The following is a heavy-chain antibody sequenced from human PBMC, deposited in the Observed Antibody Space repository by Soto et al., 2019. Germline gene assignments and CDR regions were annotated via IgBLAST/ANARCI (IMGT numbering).Heavy chain of an antibody. J-gene: IGHJ4*02. CDR3: ARATGADKEDY. CDR1: GFTFSSYW. V-gene: IGHV3-7*04. Sequence: LRLSCAASGFTFSSYWMSWVRQAPGKGLEWVANIKEDGSEKYYVDSVKGRSTISRDNAKNSLYLQMNSLRAEDTAVYYCARATGADKEDYWGQGTLVTVSS. D-gene: IGHD3-10*01. CDR2: IKEDGSEK.